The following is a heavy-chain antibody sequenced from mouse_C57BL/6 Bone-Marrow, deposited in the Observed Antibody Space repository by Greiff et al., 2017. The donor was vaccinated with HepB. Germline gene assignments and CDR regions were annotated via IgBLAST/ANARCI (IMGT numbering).Heavy chain of an antibody. CDR2: INPYNGGT. CDR1: GYTFTDYY. V-gene: IGHV1-19*01. D-gene: IGHD1-1*01. Sequence: EVQLQQSGPVLVKPGASVKMSCKASGYTFTDYYMNWVKQSHGKSLEWIGVINPYNGGTSYKQKFKGKATLTVDKSSSTAYMELNSLTSEDSAVYYCARRYYGSSSLDYWGQGTTLTVSS. CDR3: ARRYYGSSSLDY. J-gene: IGHJ2*01.